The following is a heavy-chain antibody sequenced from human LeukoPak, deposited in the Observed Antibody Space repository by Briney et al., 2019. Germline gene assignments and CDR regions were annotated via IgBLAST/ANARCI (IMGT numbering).Heavy chain of an antibody. J-gene: IGHJ4*02. V-gene: IGHV3-64*02. CDR1: GFTFRTYA. CDR3: AKSTYYYDSSGLGDY. CDR2: VSSDGLNT. D-gene: IGHD3-22*01. Sequence: GGSLRLSCAASGFTFRTYAMHWVRQVPGKGLKFVSAVSSDGLNTYYADSVEGRFTISRDNSRDTVYLQMNSLRAEDTAVYYCAKSTYYYDSSGLGDYWGQGTLVTVSS.